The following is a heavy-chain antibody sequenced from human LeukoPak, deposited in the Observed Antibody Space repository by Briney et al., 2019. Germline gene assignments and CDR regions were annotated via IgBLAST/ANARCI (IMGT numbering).Heavy chain of an antibody. CDR1: GYTFTSYG. CDR2: INPNSGGT. J-gene: IGHJ4*02. Sequence: ASVKVSCKASGYTFTSYGISWVRQAPGQGLEWMGWINPNSGGTNYAQKFQGWVTMTRDTSISTAYMELSRLRSDDTAVYYCARAGYSSGVDYWGQGTLVTVSS. D-gene: IGHD6-19*01. CDR3: ARAGYSSGVDY. V-gene: IGHV1-2*04.